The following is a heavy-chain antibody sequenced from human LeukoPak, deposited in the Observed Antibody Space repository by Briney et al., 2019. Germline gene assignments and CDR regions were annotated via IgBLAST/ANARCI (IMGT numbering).Heavy chain of an antibody. CDR3: ARRLRYYYYYMDV. CDR1: GYTFTSYA. Sequence: SCKASGYTFTSYAMSWVRQAPGKGLEWVSAISGSGGSTYYADSVKGRFTISRDNSKNTLYLQMNSLRAEDTAVYYCARRLRYYYYYMDVWGKGTTVTVSS. CDR2: ISGSGGST. V-gene: IGHV3-23*01. J-gene: IGHJ6*03.